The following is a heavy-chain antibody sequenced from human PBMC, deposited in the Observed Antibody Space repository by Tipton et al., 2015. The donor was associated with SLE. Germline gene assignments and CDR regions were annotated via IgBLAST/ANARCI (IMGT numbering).Heavy chain of an antibody. CDR2: ISPSGNP. J-gene: IGHJ3*02. V-gene: IGHV4-39*07. CDR1: GGSIRSPNYF. Sequence: TLSLTCTVSGGSIRSPNYFWGWVRQLPWKGLEWIGLISPSGNPYYNPSLDRRVTISIDTSKNQFSLRLRSVTAADTAVYYCAREVNVVSDSDAFDIWGQGTVVTVS. CDR3: AREVNVVSDSDAFDI. D-gene: IGHD2-21*01.